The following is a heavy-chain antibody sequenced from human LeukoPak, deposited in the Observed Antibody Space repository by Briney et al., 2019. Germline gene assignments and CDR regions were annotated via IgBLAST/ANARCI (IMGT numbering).Heavy chain of an antibody. Sequence: GASVKVSCKASGGTFSSYAISWVRQAPGQGLEWMGGIIPIFGTANYAQKFQGRVTITTDESTSTAYMELSSLRSEDTAVYYCASCQRTRLGRLDAFDIWGQGTMVTVSS. CDR1: GGTFSSYA. CDR3: ASCQRTRLGRLDAFDI. CDR2: IIPIFGTA. V-gene: IGHV1-69*05. D-gene: IGHD6-25*01. J-gene: IGHJ3*02.